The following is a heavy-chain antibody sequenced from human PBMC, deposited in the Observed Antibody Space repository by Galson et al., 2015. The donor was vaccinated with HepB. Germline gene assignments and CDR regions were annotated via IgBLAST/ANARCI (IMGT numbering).Heavy chain of an antibody. CDR3: AKDREIGGGWSRGFDS. Sequence: SLRLSCAAAGFTVSSYGMGWVRRAPVNGLEWVAAISYRGIHQHFGDSVKGRFTVSRDNSKNTLYLQMDSLRAEDTAVYYCAKDREIGGGWSRGFDSWGQGTLVTVSS. CDR1: GFTVSSYG. D-gene: IGHD6-19*01. V-gene: IGHV3-30*18. CDR2: ISYRGIHQ. J-gene: IGHJ4*01.